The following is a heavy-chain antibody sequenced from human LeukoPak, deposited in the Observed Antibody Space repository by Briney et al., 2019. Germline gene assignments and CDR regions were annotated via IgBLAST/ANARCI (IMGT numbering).Heavy chain of an antibody. CDR2: TYYRSKWSS. V-gene: IGHV6-1*01. CDR3: ARHADSSNEWGPFDP. J-gene: IGHJ5*02. CDR1: GDSVSSSAS. D-gene: IGHD1-1*01. Sequence: SQTLSLTCAISGDSVSSSASWNWIRQSPSRGLEWLGRTYYRSKWSSDYATSVKSRITINADTSKNQFSLQLSSVIPEDTAVYYCARHADSSNEWGPFDPWGQGTLVTVSS.